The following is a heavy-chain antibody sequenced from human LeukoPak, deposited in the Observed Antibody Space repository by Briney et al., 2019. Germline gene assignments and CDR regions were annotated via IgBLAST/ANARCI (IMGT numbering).Heavy chain of an antibody. CDR3: ARDWNVWYFDY. J-gene: IGHJ4*02. Sequence: GGSLRLSCAASGFTFSSYALSWVRQAPGKGLEWVSAISGSGGTTYYADSVKGRFTISNDNSKNTLYLQMDSLRAEDTAVYYCARDWNVWYFDYWGQGNLVTVSS. V-gene: IGHV3-23*01. CDR1: GFTFSSYA. D-gene: IGHD1-1*01. CDR2: ISGSGGTT.